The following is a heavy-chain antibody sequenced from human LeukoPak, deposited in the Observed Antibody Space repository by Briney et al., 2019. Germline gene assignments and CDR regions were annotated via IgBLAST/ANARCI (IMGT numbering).Heavy chain of an antibody. V-gene: IGHV3-30*19. CDR1: GFTFSSYG. CDR2: ISFDGSHK. CDR3: AGDLNMDV. Sequence: GGSLRLSCAASGFTFSSYGMHWVRQAPGKGLEWVAAISFDGSHKFYVDSVKGRFTISRDNSKNTVYLQMSSLRPDDTGIYYCAGDLNMDVWGKGATVTVSS. J-gene: IGHJ6*04.